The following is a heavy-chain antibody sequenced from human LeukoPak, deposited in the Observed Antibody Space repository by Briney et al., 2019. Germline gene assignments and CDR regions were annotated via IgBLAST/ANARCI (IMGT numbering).Heavy chain of an antibody. D-gene: IGHD3-3*01. J-gene: IGHJ4*02. CDR2: INWNGDII. V-gene: IGHV3-9*01. Sequence: GRSLRLSCAVSGFIFDNYAMHWVRHAPGKGLEWVSGINWNGDIIGYADSVKGRFTISRDNAKNSLYLQMSSLRAEDTAFYYCAKHCVSVFGVIISFDFWGQGTLVTVSS. CDR3: AKHCVSVFGVIISFDF. CDR1: GFIFDNYA.